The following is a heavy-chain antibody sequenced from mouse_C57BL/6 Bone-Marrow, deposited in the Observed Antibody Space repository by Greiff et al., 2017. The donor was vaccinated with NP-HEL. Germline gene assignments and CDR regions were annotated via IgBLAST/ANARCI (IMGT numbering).Heavy chain of an antibody. V-gene: IGHV1-81*01. Sequence: QVQLKESGAELARPGASVKLSCKASGSTFTSYGLRWVKQRTGQGLELIGELYPCSGNPYYHEKFKGKATLTAAKSSSTSYMELRSLTSEDSAVYVGARAPYDYGSSTGVADWGQGNGVTVTA. CDR1: GSTFTSYG. CDR2: LYPCSGNP. D-gene: IGHD1-1*01. J-gene: IGHJ3*01. CDR3: ARAPYDYGSSTGVAD.